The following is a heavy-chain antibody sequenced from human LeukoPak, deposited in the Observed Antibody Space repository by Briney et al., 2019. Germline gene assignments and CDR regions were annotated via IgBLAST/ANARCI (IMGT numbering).Heavy chain of an antibody. CDR2: ISWNSGSI. V-gene: IGHV3-9*01. Sequence: PGRSLRLSCAASGFTLDDYAMHWVRQAPGKGLEWVSGISWNSGSIGYADSVKGRFTISRDNAKNSLYLQMNSLRAEDTALYYCCSSGNYWGQGTLVTVSS. D-gene: IGHD6-19*01. J-gene: IGHJ4*02. CDR3: CSSGNY. CDR1: GFTLDDYA.